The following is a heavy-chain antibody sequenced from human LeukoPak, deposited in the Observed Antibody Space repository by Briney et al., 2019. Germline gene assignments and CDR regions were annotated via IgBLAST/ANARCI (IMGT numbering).Heavy chain of an antibody. J-gene: IGHJ6*03. Sequence: SETLSLTCAVYGGSFSGYYWSWIRQPPGKGLEWIGEINHSGSTNYNPSLKSRVTISVDTSKNQFSLKLSSVTAADTAVYYCARGGGYYYMDVWVKGTTVTVSS. CDR3: ARGGGYYYMDV. CDR2: INHSGST. CDR1: GGSFSGYY. V-gene: IGHV4-34*01.